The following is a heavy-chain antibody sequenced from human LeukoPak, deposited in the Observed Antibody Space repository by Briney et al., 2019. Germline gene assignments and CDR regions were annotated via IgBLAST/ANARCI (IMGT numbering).Heavy chain of an antibody. CDR3: ARAGELRYMDV. Sequence: GGSLRLSCAASGFTFRSYAMTWVRQTPGKGLEWVSGITASGGNTYYADSLKGRFTISRDNAKNSLFLQMSSLRADDTAIYYCARAGELRYMDVWGKGTAVTVSS. CDR2: ITASGGNT. D-gene: IGHD3-16*01. V-gene: IGHV3-23*01. CDR1: GFTFRSYA. J-gene: IGHJ6*03.